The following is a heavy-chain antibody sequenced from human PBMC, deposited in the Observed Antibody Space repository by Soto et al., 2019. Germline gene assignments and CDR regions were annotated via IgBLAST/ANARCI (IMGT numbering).Heavy chain of an antibody. CDR1: GFTFSSYS. V-gene: IGHV3-48*02. CDR2: ISSSSSTI. CDR3: ARAGRSGRVTGRPYYFDY. D-gene: IGHD2-8*02. J-gene: IGHJ4*02. Sequence: GGSLRLSCAASGFTFSSYSMNWVRQAPGKGLEWVSYISSSSSTIYYADSVKGRFTISRDNAKNSLYLQMNSLRDEDTAVYYCARAGRSGRVTGRPYYFDYWGQGTLVTVSS.